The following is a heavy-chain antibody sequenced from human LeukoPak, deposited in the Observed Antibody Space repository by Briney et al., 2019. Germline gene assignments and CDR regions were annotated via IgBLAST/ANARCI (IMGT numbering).Heavy chain of an antibody. CDR1: GGSISSYY. Sequence: SETLSLTCTVSGGSISSYYWSWIRQPPGKGLEWIGYIYYSGSTNYNPSLKSRVTISVDTSKNQFSLKLSSVTAADTAVYYCARGAMTLDYWGQGTLVTVSS. CDR3: ARGAMTLDY. D-gene: IGHD2-2*01. J-gene: IGHJ4*02. CDR2: IYYSGST. V-gene: IGHV4-59*12.